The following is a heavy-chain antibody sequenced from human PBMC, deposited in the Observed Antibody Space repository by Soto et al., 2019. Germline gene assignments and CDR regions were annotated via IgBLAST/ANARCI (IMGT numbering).Heavy chain of an antibody. Sequence: QLQLQESGPGLVEPSETLSLTCTVSGGSISGSDYYWAWIRQPPGKGLEWLGTIYYTGNTYYNPSLRRRVTLSVDTSKHQCSLNLNSVSAADTAVYFCADMRGLWLPRDWGQGILVTVSS. D-gene: IGHD6-19*01. CDR2: IYYTGNT. J-gene: IGHJ4*02. CDR3: ADMRGLWLPRD. V-gene: IGHV4-39*01. CDR1: GGSISGSDYY.